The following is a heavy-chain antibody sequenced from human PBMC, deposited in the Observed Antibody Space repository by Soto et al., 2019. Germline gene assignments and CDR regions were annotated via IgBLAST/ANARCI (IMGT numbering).Heavy chain of an antibody. J-gene: IGHJ3*02. CDR3: AHRRYYYGSGSDDAFDI. D-gene: IGHD3-10*01. CDR2: IYWNDDK. CDR1: GFSLSTSGVG. V-gene: IGHV2-5*01. Sequence: QITLKESGPTLVNPTQTLTLTCTFSGFSLSTSGVGVGWIRQPPGKALEWLALIYWNDDKRYSPSLKSRLTITKDTSKNQVVLTMTNMDPVDTATYYCAHRRYYYGSGSDDAFDIWGQGTMVTVSS.